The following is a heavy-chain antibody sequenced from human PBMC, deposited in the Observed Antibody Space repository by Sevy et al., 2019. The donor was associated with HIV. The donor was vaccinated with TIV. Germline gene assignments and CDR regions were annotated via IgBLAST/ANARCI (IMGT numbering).Heavy chain of an antibody. CDR1: GFTFNNYA. Sequence: GGSLRLSCAASGFTFNNYAMSWVRQAPGKGLEGKGLEWVSTISGGGGRTFYAGSVRGRFTISEGNSKNTLYLKVINRRVEDTAVYYCAKHYIHDIADGWYFDLWGRGTLVTASS. V-gene: IGHV3-23*01. D-gene: IGHD6-13*01. J-gene: IGHJ2*01. CDR2: ISGGGGRT. CDR3: AKHYIHDIADGWYFDL.